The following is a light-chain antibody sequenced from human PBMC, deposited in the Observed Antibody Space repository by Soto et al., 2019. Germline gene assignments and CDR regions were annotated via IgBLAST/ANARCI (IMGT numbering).Light chain of an antibody. V-gene: IGKV3-15*01. CDR2: GAS. CDR1: QSVNSN. CDR3: QQYNKWPPIT. J-gene: IGKJ5*01. Sequence: EMVLKHSPGTLSLSPCERATLSSSASQSVNSNLAWYQQKPGQAPRLLIYGASTRATGIPARFSGSGSGTEFTLTVSSLQSEDFAVYYCQQYNKWPPITFGQGTRLEIK.